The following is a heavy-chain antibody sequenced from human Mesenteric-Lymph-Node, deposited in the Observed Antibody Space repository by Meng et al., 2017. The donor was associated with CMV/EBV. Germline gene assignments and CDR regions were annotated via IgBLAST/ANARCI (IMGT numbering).Heavy chain of an antibody. V-gene: IGHV3-74*01. D-gene: IGHD2-21*02. CDR2: INSDGSST. CDR3: ARGGGCGGDCLDY. Sequence: AASGVTFSSYWMHWVRQGPGKGLVWVSRINSDGSSTSYADSVKGRFTISRDNAKNTLYLQMNSLRAEDTAVYYCARGGGCGGDCLDYWGQGTLVTVSS. J-gene: IGHJ4*02. CDR1: GVTFSSYW.